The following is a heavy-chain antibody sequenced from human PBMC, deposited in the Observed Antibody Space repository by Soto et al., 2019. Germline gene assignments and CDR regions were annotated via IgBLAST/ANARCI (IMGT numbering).Heavy chain of an antibody. CDR3: ARRGAVAMNYYYYYGMDV. CDR1: GFTFSSYW. D-gene: IGHD6-19*01. V-gene: IGHV3-74*01. Sequence: EVQLVESGGGLVQPGGSLRLSCAASGFTFSSYWMHWVRQAPGKGLVWVSRINSDGSSTSYADSVKGRFTISRDNAKNMLYLQMNSLRAEDTAVYYCARRGAVAMNYYYYYGMDVWGQGTTVTVSS. J-gene: IGHJ6*02. CDR2: INSDGSST.